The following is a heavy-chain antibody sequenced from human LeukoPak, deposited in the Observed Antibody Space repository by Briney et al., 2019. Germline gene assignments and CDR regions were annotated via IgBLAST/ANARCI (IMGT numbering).Heavy chain of an antibody. CDR2: ISGGGGTT. V-gene: IGHV3-23*01. J-gene: IGHJ4*02. CDR3: ATGRGSSGWYGGFDY. Sequence: PGGSLRLSCVTSGFTFSNYAMSWVRQAPGKGLEWVSAISGGGGTTYYADSVKGRFTISRDNSKNTLYLQMNSLRAEDTAVYYCATGRGSSGWYGGFDYWGQGTLVTVSS. CDR1: GFTFSNYA. D-gene: IGHD6-19*01.